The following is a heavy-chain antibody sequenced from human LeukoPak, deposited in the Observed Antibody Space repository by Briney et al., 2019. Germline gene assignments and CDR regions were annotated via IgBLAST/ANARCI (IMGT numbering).Heavy chain of an antibody. J-gene: IGHJ4*02. CDR3: ARSNYDYVWGHYY. Sequence: SETLSLTCTVSGGSISSSSYYWGWIRQPPGKGLEWIGSIYYSGSTYYNPSLKSRVTISVDTSKNQFSLKLSSVTAADTAVYYCARSNYDYVWGHYYWGQGTLVTVSS. CDR1: GGSISSSSYY. V-gene: IGHV4-39*01. CDR2: IYYSGST. D-gene: IGHD3-16*01.